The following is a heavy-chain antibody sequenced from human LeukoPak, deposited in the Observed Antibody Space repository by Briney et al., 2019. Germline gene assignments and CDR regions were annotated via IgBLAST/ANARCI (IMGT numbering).Heavy chain of an antibody. D-gene: IGHD3-10*01. CDR2: INHSGST. CDR3: ARGSIYYSSGWGDY. V-gene: IGHV4-34*01. CDR1: GGSFSGYY. J-gene: IGHJ4*02. Sequence: PSETLSLTCAVYGGSFSGYYWSWIRQPPGKGLEWIGEINHSGSTNYNPSLKSRVTISVDTSKNQFSLKLSSVTAADTAVYYCARGSIYYSSGWGDYWGQGTLVTVSS.